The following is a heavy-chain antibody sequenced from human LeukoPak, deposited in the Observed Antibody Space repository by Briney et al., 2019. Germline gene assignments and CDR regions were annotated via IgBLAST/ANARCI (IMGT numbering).Heavy chain of an antibody. CDR2: IYHSGSI. D-gene: IGHD3-22*01. J-gene: IGHJ4*02. CDR1: GGSIRSNSHY. CDR3: ARLLYDTNGYYYFDY. V-gene: IGHV4-39*01. Sequence: SETLSLTCTVAGGSIRSNSHYWGWIRQPPGKGLEWVASIYHSGSIYYNPSLKSRVTMSVDTSKNQFSLKLSSVTATDTDVYYCARLLYDTNGYYYFDYWGQGTLVTVSS.